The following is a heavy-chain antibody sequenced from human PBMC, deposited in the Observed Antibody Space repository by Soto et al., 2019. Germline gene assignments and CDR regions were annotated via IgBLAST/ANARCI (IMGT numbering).Heavy chain of an antibody. D-gene: IGHD2-21*02. CDR1: GGSSSSGDYC. CDR3: ARQRTSVVTQAYFDV. Sequence: PSETLSLTCTVSGGSSSSGDYCWSWIRQPPGKGLEWIGSIYYSGSTYNNPSLRSRVSMSIDTSKDQFSLKLKSVTAADTALYFCARQRTSVVTQAYFDVWGPGSLVTVSS. J-gene: IGHJ4*02. CDR2: IYYSGST. V-gene: IGHV4-39*01.